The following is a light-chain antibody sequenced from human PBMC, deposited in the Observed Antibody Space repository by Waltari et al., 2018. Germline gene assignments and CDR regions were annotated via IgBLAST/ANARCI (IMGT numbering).Light chain of an antibody. CDR1: QNIGSY. Sequence: EIVLTQSPATLSLSPGERATLSCRASQNIGSYLAWYQQKPGQPPRVLIYDSSTRATGIPARFSGRGSGADFALTISHLGPDDFGGYYCQQRSNWPRTFGQGTKLEIK. J-gene: IGKJ2*01. CDR2: DSS. CDR3: QQRSNWPRT. V-gene: IGKV3-11*01.